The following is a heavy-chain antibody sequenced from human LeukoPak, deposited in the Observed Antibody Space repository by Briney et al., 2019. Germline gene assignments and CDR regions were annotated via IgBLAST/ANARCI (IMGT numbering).Heavy chain of an antibody. D-gene: IGHD5-12*01. V-gene: IGHV3-23*01. CDR3: AKDIVAAPSGWFDP. CDR1: GFTFSSYA. Sequence: QPGGSLRLSCAASGFTFSSYAMSWVRQAPGKGLEWVSAISGSGGSTYYADSVKGRFTISRGNSKNTLYLQMNSLRAEDTAVYYCAKDIVAAPSGWFDPWGQGTLVTVSS. CDR2: ISGSGGST. J-gene: IGHJ5*02.